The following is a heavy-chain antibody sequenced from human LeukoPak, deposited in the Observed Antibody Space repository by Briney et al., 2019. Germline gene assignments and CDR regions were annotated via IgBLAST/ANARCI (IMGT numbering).Heavy chain of an antibody. J-gene: IGHJ3*02. D-gene: IGHD2-21*02. Sequence: KPSETLSLTCAVYGGSFSAYYWSWIRQPPGKGLEWIGEINHSGSTNYNPSLKRRVTISLDTSKNQFSLKLSSVTAADTAVYYCARGGYCGGDCYENDAFDIWGQGTMVTVSS. CDR3: ARGGYCGGDCYENDAFDI. CDR2: INHSGST. V-gene: IGHV4-34*01. CDR1: GGSFSAYY.